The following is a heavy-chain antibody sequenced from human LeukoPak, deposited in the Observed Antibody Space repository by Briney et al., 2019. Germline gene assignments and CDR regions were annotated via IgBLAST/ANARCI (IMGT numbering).Heavy chain of an antibody. D-gene: IGHD3-10*02. CDR2: ISSGSSYI. J-gene: IGHJ6*04. V-gene: IGHV3-21*01. CDR3: AELGITMIGGV. CDR1: GFTLSRYS. Sequence: GGSLRLSCAASGFTLSRYSMNWVRQAPGKGLEWVSSISSGSSYIYYADSVKGRFTISRDNAKNSLYLQMNSLRAEDTAVYYCAELGITMIGGVWGKGTTVTISS.